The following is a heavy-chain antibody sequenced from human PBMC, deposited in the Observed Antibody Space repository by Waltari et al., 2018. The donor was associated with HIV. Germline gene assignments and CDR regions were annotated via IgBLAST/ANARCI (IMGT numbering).Heavy chain of an antibody. CDR1: GYTFTSYG. CDR2: ISAYNGNT. J-gene: IGHJ6*02. V-gene: IGHV1-18*01. Sequence: QVQLVQSGAEVKKPGASGKVSCKASGYTFTSYGISWVRQAPGQGLEWMGWISAYNGNTNYAQKLQGRVTMTTDTSTSTAYMELRSLRSDDTAVYYCARVNMVRGVIISSADYYYYYYGMDVWGQGTTVTVSS. D-gene: IGHD3-10*01. CDR3: ARVNMVRGVIISSADYYYYYYGMDV.